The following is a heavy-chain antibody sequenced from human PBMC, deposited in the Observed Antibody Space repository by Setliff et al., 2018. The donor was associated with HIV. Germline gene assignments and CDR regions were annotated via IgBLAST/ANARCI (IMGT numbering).Heavy chain of an antibody. CDR2: IHPGDSDT. D-gene: IGHD4-17*01. Sequence: GASLKISCKGSGYSFTSYWIGWVRQMPGKGLEWMGIIHPGDSDTRYSPSFQGQVTISADRPISTAYLQWSSLKASDTAMYYCGRQSGDYTVTTYYRDVWGKGTTVTVSS. V-gene: IGHV5-51*01. J-gene: IGHJ6*03. CDR1: GYSFTSYW. CDR3: GRQSGDYTVTTYYRDV.